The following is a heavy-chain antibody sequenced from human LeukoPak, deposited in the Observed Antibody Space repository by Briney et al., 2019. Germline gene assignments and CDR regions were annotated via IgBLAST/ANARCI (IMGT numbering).Heavy chain of an antibody. Sequence: SETLSLTCTVSGASISSHYWSWIRQPAGKGLEWIGRIFRSGSTNYSPSLKSRVTISVDTSKNQFSLKLSSVTAADTAVYYCAREDQEEEFDAFDIWGQGTMVTVSS. V-gene: IGHV4-4*07. CDR1: GASISSHY. J-gene: IGHJ3*02. CDR2: IFRSGST. CDR3: AREDQEEEFDAFDI. D-gene: IGHD3-10*01.